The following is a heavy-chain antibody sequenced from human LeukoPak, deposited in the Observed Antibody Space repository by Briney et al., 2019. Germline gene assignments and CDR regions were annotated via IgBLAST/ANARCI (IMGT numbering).Heavy chain of an antibody. J-gene: IGHJ6*03. Sequence: GASVKVSCKASGYTFTSYGISWVRQAPGQGLEWIGWISAYNGNTNYAQKLQGRVTMTTDTSTSTAYMELRSLRSDDTAVYYCARGGYYGSGSYYLSYYYMDVWGKGTTVTISS. D-gene: IGHD3-10*01. V-gene: IGHV1-18*01. CDR2: ISAYNGNT. CDR3: ARGGYYGSGSYYLSYYYMDV. CDR1: GYTFTSYG.